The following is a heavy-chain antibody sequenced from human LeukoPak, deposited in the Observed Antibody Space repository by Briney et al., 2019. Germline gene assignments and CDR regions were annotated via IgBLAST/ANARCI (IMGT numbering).Heavy chain of an antibody. D-gene: IGHD3-16*01. CDR2: INPNSDGT. Sequence: ASVKVSCKASGYTFTGYYIHWVRQAPGQGLEWMGCINPNSDGTKYSQKFQGRVTMTRDTSISTAYMELSSLRSDDTAVYFCAREGQEAYYYYYMDVWGKGTTVTISS. V-gene: IGHV1-2*02. CDR1: GYTFTGYY. J-gene: IGHJ6*03. CDR3: AREGQEAYYYYYMDV.